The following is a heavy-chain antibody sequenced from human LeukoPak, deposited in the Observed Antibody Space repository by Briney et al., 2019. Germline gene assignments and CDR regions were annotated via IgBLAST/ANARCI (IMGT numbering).Heavy chain of an antibody. Sequence: SETLSLTCTVSGGSISSYYWSWIRQPPGKGLEWIGYIYYSGSTNYNPSLKSRVTISVDTSKNQFSLKQSSVTAADTAVYYCARDGATRGDAFDIWGQGTMVTVSS. J-gene: IGHJ3*02. CDR1: GGSISSYY. CDR2: IYYSGST. V-gene: IGHV4-59*01. CDR3: ARDGATRGDAFDI. D-gene: IGHD1-26*01.